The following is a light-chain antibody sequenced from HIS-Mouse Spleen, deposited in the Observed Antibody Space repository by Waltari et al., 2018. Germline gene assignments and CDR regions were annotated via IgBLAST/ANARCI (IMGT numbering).Light chain of an antibody. J-gene: IGLJ3*02. V-gene: IGLV2-23*01. CDR1: SSDVGSYNL. Sequence: QSALTQPASVSGSPGQSITISCTGTSSDVGSYNLVSWYQPHPGKAPKPMIYEGSKRPSGVSHRFSGSKSGNTASLTISGLQAEDEADYYCCSYAGSSTWVFGGGTKLTVL. CDR2: EGS. CDR3: CSYAGSSTWV.